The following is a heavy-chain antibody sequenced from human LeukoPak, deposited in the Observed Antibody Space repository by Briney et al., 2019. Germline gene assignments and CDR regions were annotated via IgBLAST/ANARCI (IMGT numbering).Heavy chain of an antibody. J-gene: IGHJ2*01. Sequence: SETLSLTCTVSGGSINNYYWSWIRQPPGKGLEWIGYIIYSGSTNYNPSLKSRVTISVDTSKNQFSLKLSSVTAADTAVYYCAGDGYKTNWYFDLWGRGTLVTVSS. V-gene: IGHV4-59*01. CDR3: AGDGYKTNWYFDL. CDR2: IIYSGST. CDR1: GGSINNYY. D-gene: IGHD5-24*01.